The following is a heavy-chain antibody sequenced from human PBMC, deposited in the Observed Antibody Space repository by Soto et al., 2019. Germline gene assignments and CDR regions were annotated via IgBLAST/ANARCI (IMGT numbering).Heavy chain of an antibody. CDR3: ARVSLITMVRGVIKANYYYYYGMDV. Sequence: ASVKVSCKASGYTFTSYGISWVRQAPGQGLEWMGWISAYNGNTNYAQKLQGRVTMTTDTSTSTAYTELRSLRSDDTAVYYCARVSLITMVRGVIKANYYYYYGMDVWGQGTTVTVFS. V-gene: IGHV1-18*01. D-gene: IGHD3-10*01. CDR1: GYTFTSYG. J-gene: IGHJ6*02. CDR2: ISAYNGNT.